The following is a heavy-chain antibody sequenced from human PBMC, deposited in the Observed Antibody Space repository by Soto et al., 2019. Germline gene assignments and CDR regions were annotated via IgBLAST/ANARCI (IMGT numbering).Heavy chain of an antibody. Sequence: PGGSLRLSCAASGFTFSSYAMHWVRQAPGKGLEWVAVISYDGSNKYYADSVKGRFTISRDNSKNTLYLQMNSLRAEDTAVYYCARFHCSGIPSTVTTYWYFDLWGRGTLVTVSS. V-gene: IGHV3-30-3*01. CDR3: ARFHCSGIPSTVTTYWYFDL. D-gene: IGHD4-17*01. CDR2: ISYDGSNK. CDR1: GFTFSSYA. J-gene: IGHJ2*01.